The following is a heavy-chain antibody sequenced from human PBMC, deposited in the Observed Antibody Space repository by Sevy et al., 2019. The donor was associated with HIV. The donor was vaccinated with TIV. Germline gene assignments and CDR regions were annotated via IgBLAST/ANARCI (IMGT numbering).Heavy chain of an antibody. J-gene: IGHJ3*02. D-gene: IGHD2-15*01. CDR2: IYYSGST. CDR1: GGSISSGGYY. V-gene: IGHV4-31*03. CDR3: ARIDCSGGSCYAYGLNDAFDI. Sequence: SETLSLTCTVSGGSISSGGYYRSWIRQHPGKGLEWIGYIYYSGSTYYNPSLKSRVTISVDTSKNQFSLKLSSVTAADTAVYYCARIDCSGGSCYAYGLNDAFDIWGQGTMVTVSS.